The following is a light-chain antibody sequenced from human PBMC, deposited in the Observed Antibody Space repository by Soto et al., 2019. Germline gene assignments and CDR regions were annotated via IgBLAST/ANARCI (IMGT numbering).Light chain of an antibody. Sequence: QSALTQPASVSGSPGQSITISCTGTSSDVGGYNYVSWYQQHPGKAPKLMIYDVSNRPSGVSNRFSGSKSGNTASLTISGLQDEDEADYYCSSYTSSSTRVFGTGTKVTVL. J-gene: IGLJ1*01. CDR1: SSDVGGYNY. CDR3: SSYTSSSTRV. CDR2: DVS. V-gene: IGLV2-14*01.